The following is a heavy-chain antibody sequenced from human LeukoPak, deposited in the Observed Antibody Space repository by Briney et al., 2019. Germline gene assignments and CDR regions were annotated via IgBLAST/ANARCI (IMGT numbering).Heavy chain of an antibody. D-gene: IGHD3-10*01. CDR3: AGDRGYLQFDY. Sequence: GGPLRLSCSASGLTFSRRWMSWVRQTPGKGLEWVANIKEDGSQKYYADSVMGRFTISRDNAENSLYLQLNSLRAGDTAMYYCAGDRGYLQFDYWGQGTLVTVSS. CDR2: IKEDGSQK. V-gene: IGHV3-7*03. J-gene: IGHJ4*02. CDR1: GLTFSRRW.